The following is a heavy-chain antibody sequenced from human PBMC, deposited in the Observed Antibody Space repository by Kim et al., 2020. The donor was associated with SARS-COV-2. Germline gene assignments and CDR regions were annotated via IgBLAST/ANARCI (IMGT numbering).Heavy chain of an antibody. V-gene: IGHV4-4*07. CDR3: ARGPTRFDY. CDR1: GGSISNFY. CDR2: IYTSGST. J-gene: IGHJ4*02. Sequence: SETLSLTCTVSGGSISNFYWNWIRQPAGKGLEWIGRIYTSGSTNYNPSLKSRVTMSVDTSKDQFSLKLTSVTAADTAVYYCARGPTRFDYWGQGTLVTVSS.